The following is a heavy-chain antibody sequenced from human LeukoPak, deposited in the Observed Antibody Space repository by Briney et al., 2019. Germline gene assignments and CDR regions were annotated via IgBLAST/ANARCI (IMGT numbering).Heavy chain of an antibody. V-gene: IGHV4-59*08. CDR2: IYYSGST. CDR3: ARAFGYGMDV. CDR1: GGSISSYY. D-gene: IGHD3-10*01. Sequence: ASEALSLTCTVSGGSISSYYWSWIRQPPGKGLEWIGYIYYSGSTNYNPSFKSRVTISVDTSKNQFSLKLSSVTAADTAVYYCARAFGYGMDVWGQGTTVTVSS. J-gene: IGHJ6*02.